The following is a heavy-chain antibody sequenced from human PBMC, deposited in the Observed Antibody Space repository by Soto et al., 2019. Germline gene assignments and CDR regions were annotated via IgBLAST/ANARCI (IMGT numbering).Heavy chain of an antibody. Sequence: PGESLKISCKGSGYTFTNNWIGWVRQKPGKGLEWMGLIHPSDSDARYSPSFQGQVTFSADRSTSTAYLQWTRVQASDSAMYYCVRQGVRSSGWFDLWGQGTQVTVSS. CDR3: VRQGVRSSGWFDL. D-gene: IGHD3-22*01. CDR2: IHPSDSDA. J-gene: IGHJ5*02. CDR1: GYTFTNNW. V-gene: IGHV5-51*01.